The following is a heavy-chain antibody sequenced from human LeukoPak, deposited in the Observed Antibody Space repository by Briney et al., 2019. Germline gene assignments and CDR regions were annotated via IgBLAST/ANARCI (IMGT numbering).Heavy chain of an antibody. D-gene: IGHD5-18*01. CDR1: GYTFTNYY. Sequence: ASVKVSCKASGYTFTNYYIHWVRQAPGQGLEWMGIINPSGGSPTYAQNFQGRVTMTRDTSTSTVYMELSSLRSEDTAVYYCATDQGSLLSALDAAMAGYGDSELSGIDVWGQGTTVTVSS. J-gene: IGHJ6*02. V-gene: IGHV1-46*01. CDR3: ATDQGSLLSALDAAMAGYGDSELSGIDV. CDR2: INPSGGSP.